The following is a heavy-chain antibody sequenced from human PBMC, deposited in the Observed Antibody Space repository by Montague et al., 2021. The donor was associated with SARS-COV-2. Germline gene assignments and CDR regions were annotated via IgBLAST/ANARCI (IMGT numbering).Heavy chain of an antibody. CDR2: IDYSGST. Sequence: SETLSLTCTVSGGSISTYYWNWIRQFPGKGLEWIGYIDYSGSTNYNPSLQSRVIISVDRSKIQFSLKLNSVTAADTAIYYCARHARRSTEWLDPWGQGTLGTVSS. V-gene: IGHV4-59*01. J-gene: IGHJ5*02. CDR1: GGSISTYY. CDR3: ARHARRSTEWLDP. D-gene: IGHD1-14*01.